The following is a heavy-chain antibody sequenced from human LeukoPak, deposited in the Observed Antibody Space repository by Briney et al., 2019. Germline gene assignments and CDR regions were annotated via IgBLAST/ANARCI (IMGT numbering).Heavy chain of an antibody. CDR2: INSDGIST. CDR1: GLTFSNYW. Sequence: PGGSLRLSCAASGLTFSNYWMHWVRQAPGKGLVWVSRINSDGISTSYADSVKGRFTISRDNAKNTLNLQMNSLRAEDRAVYFCARAGWTSVTFFDYWGQGTLVTVSS. J-gene: IGHJ4*02. CDR3: ARAGWTSVTFFDY. V-gene: IGHV3-74*01. D-gene: IGHD4-17*01.